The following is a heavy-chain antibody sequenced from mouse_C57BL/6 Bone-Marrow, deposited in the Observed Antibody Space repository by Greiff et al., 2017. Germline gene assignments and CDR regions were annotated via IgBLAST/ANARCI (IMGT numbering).Heavy chain of an antibody. D-gene: IGHD1-1*01. V-gene: IGHV1-81*01. CDR1: GYTFTSYG. CDR2: IYPRSGNT. CDR3: ARAPYYYGCSFYYARDY. Sequence: QVQLQQSGAELARPGASVKLSCKASGYTFTSYGISWVKQRTGQGLEWIGEIYPRSGNTYYNEKFKGKATLTADKSSSTAYMELRSLTSEDSAVYFCARAPYYYGCSFYYARDYWGQGTSVTVSS. J-gene: IGHJ4*01.